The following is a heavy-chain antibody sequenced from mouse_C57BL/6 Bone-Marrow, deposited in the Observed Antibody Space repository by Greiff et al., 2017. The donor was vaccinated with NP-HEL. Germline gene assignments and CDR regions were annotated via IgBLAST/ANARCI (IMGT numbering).Heavy chain of an antibody. J-gene: IGHJ4*01. V-gene: IGHV3-6*01. CDR3: ARGGWLLY. CDR1: GYSITSGYY. D-gene: IGHD2-3*01. CDR2: ISYDGSN. Sequence: EVQLQESGPGLVKPSQSLSLTCSVTGYSITSGYYWNWIRQFPGNKLEWMGYISYDGSNNYNPALKNRISITRDTSKNQFFLKLNSVTTEDTATYYCARGGWLLYWGQGTSVTVSS.